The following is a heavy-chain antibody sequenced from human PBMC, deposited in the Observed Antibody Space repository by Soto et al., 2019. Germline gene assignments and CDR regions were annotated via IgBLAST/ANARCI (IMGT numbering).Heavy chain of an antibody. CDR1: GGSFSGYY. Sequence: PSETLSLTCAVYGGSFSGYYWTWIRQPPGTGLEWIGEINHSGSTNYNPSLKSRVTISVDTSKNQFSLKLSSVTAADTAVYYCATFRGTAMVFDYWGHGTLVTV. V-gene: IGHV4-34*09. CDR2: INHSGST. CDR3: ATFRGTAMVFDY. D-gene: IGHD5-18*01. J-gene: IGHJ4*01.